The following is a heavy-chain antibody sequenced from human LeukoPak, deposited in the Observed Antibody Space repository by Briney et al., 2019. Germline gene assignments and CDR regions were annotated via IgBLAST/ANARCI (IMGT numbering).Heavy chain of an antibody. CDR1: GGSISSGGYS. D-gene: IGHD3-22*01. CDR2: IYHSGST. J-gene: IGHJ4*02. CDR3: ARVGSSGYALYFDY. V-gene: IGHV4-30-2*01. Sequence: SETLSLTCAVSGGSISSGGYSWSWIRQPPGKGLEWIGYIYHSGSTYYNPSLKSRVTISVDRAKNQFSLKLSSVTAADTAVYYCARVGSSGYALYFDYWGQGTLVTVSS.